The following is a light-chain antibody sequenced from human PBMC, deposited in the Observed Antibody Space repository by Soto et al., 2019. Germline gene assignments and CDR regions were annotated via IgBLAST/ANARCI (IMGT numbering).Light chain of an antibody. CDR1: SSNIGAGYD. Sequence: QSVLTQPPSVSGAPGQRVTISCTESSSNIGAGYDVHWYQQHPGTAPKLLIYGNSNRPSGVPDRFSGSKSGTSASLAITGLQAEDEADYYCQSYDSSLSGGVFGGGTKLTVL. CDR3: QSYDSSLSGGV. CDR2: GNS. J-gene: IGLJ3*02. V-gene: IGLV1-40*01.